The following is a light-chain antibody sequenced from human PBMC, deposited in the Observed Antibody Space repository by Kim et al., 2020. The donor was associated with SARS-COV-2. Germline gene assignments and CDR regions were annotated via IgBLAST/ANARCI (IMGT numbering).Light chain of an antibody. CDR3: QTWDSNIVL. J-gene: IGLJ2*01. CDR2: QDK. Sequence: SYELTQPPSVSVSPGQTASISCSGNNLGNKYVSWYQQKAGQSPLLVIHQDKNRPSGIPERFSGSNSGNTATLTISGTQTMDESDYYCQTWDSNIVLFGGGTQLTVL. CDR1: NLGNKY. V-gene: IGLV3-1*01.